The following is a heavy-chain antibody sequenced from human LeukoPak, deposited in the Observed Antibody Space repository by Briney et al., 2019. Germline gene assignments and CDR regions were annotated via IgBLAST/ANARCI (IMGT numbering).Heavy chain of an antibody. CDR2: IYYSGST. CDR1: GGSISSGDYY. V-gene: IGHV4-30-4*01. J-gene: IGHJ6*02. Sequence: PSQTLSLTCTVSGGSISSGDYYWSWIRQPPGKGLEWIGYIYYSGSTNYNPSLKSRVTISVDTSKNQFSLKLSSVTAADTAVYYCARGSASYYYYYGMDVWGQGTTVTVSS. CDR3: ARGSASYYYYYGMDV.